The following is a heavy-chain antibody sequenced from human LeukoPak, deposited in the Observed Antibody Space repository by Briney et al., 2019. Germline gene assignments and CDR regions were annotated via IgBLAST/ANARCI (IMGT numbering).Heavy chain of an antibody. CDR3: ARGVYSGWYTHNWLAS. CDR1: GGTFSNYA. CDR2: IIPSFGPP. J-gene: IGHJ5*01. V-gene: IGHV1-69*01. D-gene: IGHD6-19*01. Sequence: AAVKVSCKASGGTFSNYACSGVRQSPRQGREGMGGIIPSFGPPNNAQKFQDRVTITADESKSTVHMELSSRTSDDTATYYCARGVYSGWYTHNWLASWGQGTLVIVSS.